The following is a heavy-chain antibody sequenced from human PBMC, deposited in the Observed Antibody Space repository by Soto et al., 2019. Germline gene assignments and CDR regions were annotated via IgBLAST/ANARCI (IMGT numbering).Heavy chain of an antibody. CDR2: ISGSGGST. V-gene: IGHV3-23*01. J-gene: IGHJ4*02. CDR3: AKGWAGYSSSWYPFDY. Sequence: GGSLRLSCAASGFTFSSYAMSWVRQAPGKGLEWVSAISGSGGSTYYADSVKGRFTISRDNSKNTLYLQMNSLRAEDTAVYYCAKGWAGYSSSWYPFDYWGQGTLVTVSS. CDR1: GFTFSSYA. D-gene: IGHD6-13*01.